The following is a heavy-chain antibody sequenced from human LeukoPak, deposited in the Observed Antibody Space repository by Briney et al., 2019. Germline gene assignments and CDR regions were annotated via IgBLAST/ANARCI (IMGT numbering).Heavy chain of an antibody. CDR1: GFTLSNAW. CDR3: TTDAKMGATTGY. J-gene: IGHJ4*02. D-gene: IGHD1-26*01. V-gene: IGHV3-15*01. CDR2: IRSKNDGETT. Sequence: GGSLRLSRVASGFTLSNAWMSWVRQAPGKGLEWVGRIRSKNDGETTDYAAFVKGRFSISRDDSKNTLYLQMNSLEIEDTGVYYCTTDAKMGATTGYWGKGTLVTVSS.